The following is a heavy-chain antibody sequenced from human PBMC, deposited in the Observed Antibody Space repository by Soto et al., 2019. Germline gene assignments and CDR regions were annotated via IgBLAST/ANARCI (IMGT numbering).Heavy chain of an antibody. CDR3: ARDWVGGSWYFDL. D-gene: IGHD3-16*01. CDR1: GGSFSSYA. J-gene: IGHJ2*01. V-gene: IGHV1-69*06. CDR2: IIPVYGAT. Sequence: QVQLVQSGAEVKKPGSSVKVSCEASGGSFSSYAISWVRQAPGQGLEWMGGIIPVYGATNSAQKFQGRVAITADKSTTTLYLELSGLTSQDTAVYYCARDWVGGSWYFDLWGRGTLVTVSS.